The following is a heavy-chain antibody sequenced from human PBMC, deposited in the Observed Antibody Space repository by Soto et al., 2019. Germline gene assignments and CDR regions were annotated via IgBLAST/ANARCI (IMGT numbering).Heavy chain of an antibody. J-gene: IGHJ4*02. Sequence: QITLKESGPSLVKPTQTLTLTCTFSGFSLTTSVVGVACILQPPVKALDWLALVYWDNNIPYTPSLNNRLTTTKDTSKNQVVLKMTKMDPVETATYYCAHRSRAKGIVPSGFDYGGQGPLVTVSS. V-gene: IGHV2-5*02. CDR2: VYWDNNI. CDR1: GFSLTTSVVG. D-gene: IGHD3-10*01. CDR3: AHRSRAKGIVPSGFDY.